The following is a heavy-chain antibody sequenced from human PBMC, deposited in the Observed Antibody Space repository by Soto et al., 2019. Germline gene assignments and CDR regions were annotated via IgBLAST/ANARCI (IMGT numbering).Heavy chain of an antibody. CDR3: ARTARDFSGSYSIY. Sequence: ASGQVSCKASCYTFTNYGISWVRQAPGQGLEWMAWISAYNGNTNYAQNLQGRVTMTTDTSTSTAYMELRSLGSGDTAVYYCARTARDFSGSYSIYWGQGTVVNVLL. V-gene: IGHV1-18*01. CDR1: CYTFTNYG. CDR2: ISAYNGNT. J-gene: IGHJ4*02. D-gene: IGHD1-26*01.